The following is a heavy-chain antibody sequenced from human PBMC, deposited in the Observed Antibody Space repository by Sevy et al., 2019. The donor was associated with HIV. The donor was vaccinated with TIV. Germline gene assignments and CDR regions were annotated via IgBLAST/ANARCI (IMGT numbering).Heavy chain of an antibody. CDR1: ADSINSYY. CDR3: ASDQGAGYFDH. J-gene: IGHJ4*02. CDR2: MSYSAFT. Sequence: SQTLSLTCTVSADSINSYYYSWIRQPPGGGVEWIGFMSYSAFTNSNPSLKSRVPLSIDTSKNQISLKLTSVTPADTAIYFCASDQGAGYFDHWGQGTLVTVSS. V-gene: IGHV4-59*13.